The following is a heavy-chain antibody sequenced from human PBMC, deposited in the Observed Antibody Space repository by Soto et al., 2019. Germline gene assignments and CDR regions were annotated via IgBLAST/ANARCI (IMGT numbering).Heavy chain of an antibody. J-gene: IGHJ4*02. D-gene: IGHD3-22*01. CDR2: INHSGST. V-gene: IGHV4-34*01. Sequence: SETLSLTCAVYGGSFSGYYWSWIRQPPGKGLEWIGEINHSGSTNYNPSLKSRVTISVDTSKNQFSLKLSSVTAADTAVYYCARARIRKYYYNSSVYSDFAYWGKGTLVPGSS. CDR1: GGSFSGYY. CDR3: ARARIRKYYYNSSVYSDFAY.